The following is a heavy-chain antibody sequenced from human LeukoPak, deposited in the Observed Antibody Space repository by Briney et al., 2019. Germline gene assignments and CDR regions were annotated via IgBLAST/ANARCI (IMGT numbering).Heavy chain of an antibody. J-gene: IGHJ3*02. V-gene: IGHV3-43*02. CDR3: AKSSDPILLWFGESHNDAFDI. Sequence: GGSLRPSCAASGFTFDDYAMHWVRQAPGKGLEWVSLISGDGGSTYYADSVKGRFTISRDNSKNSLYLQMYGLRTEDTALYYCAKSSDPILLWFGESHNDAFDIWGQGTMVTVSS. CDR1: GFTFDDYA. D-gene: IGHD3-10*01. CDR2: ISGDGGST.